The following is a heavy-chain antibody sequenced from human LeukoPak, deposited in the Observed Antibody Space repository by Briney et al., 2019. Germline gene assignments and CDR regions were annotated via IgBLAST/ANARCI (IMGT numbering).Heavy chain of an antibody. V-gene: IGHV6-1*01. CDR1: GDSVSGNSAT. D-gene: IGHD7-27*01. CDR2: TYYRSKWYN. CDR3: ASGSLGFDN. Sequence: SQTLSLTCAISGDSVSGNSATWNWIRQSPSRGLEWLGRTYYRSKWYNDYALSVKSRISISSDTSKNQFSLQLNSVTPEDTAVYYCASGSLGFDNWGQGTLVTVSS. J-gene: IGHJ4*02.